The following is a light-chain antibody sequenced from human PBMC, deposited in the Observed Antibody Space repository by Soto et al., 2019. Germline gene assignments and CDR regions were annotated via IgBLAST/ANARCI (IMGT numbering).Light chain of an antibody. V-gene: IGKV3-15*01. J-gene: IGKJ1*01. Sequence: IVVTQSPATLSLSPGEKATLSCRASQSISNNFAWFQQKPGQVPRLLIYGASNRATGVSARFSGSGSGTEFTLTISSLQSEDFAVYYCLQYHYWWTFGQGTKVDIK. CDR2: GAS. CDR3: LQYHYWWT. CDR1: QSISNN.